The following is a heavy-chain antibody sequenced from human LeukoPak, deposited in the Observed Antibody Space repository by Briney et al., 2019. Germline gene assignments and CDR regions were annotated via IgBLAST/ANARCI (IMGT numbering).Heavy chain of an antibody. V-gene: IGHV4-34*01. CDR2: INHSGST. J-gene: IGHJ4*01. CDR3: AKGGYLAY. CDR1: GGSFSGYF. Sequence: SETLSLTCAVYGGSFSGYFWNWIRQPPGKGLEWIGEINHSGSTNYNPSLKSRVTISVDTSKNQFSLKLSSVTAADTAVYYCAKGGYLAYWAQEPWSPSPQ.